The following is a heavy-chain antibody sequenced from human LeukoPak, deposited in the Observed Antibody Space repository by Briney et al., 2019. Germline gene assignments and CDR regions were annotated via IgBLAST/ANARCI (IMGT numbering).Heavy chain of an antibody. V-gene: IGHV3-48*03. CDR1: GFTFSSYE. CDR2: ISTSGNTR. CDR3: ARELSGITSYYFDY. Sequence: QPGGSLRLSCAASGFTFSSYEMNWVRQAPGKGLEWVSYISTSGNTRYYADSVKGRFTISRDNAKNSLYLQMNSLRVEDTAVYYCARELSGITSYYFDYWGQGTLVTVSS. D-gene: IGHD1-7*01. J-gene: IGHJ4*02.